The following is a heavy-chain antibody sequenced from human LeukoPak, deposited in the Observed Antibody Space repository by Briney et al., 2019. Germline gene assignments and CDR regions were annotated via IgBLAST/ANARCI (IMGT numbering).Heavy chain of an antibody. CDR3: ARHGAVTMVRGVPVWYFDL. D-gene: IGHD3-10*01. Sequence: PSQTLSLTCTVSGGSISSGSYYWSWIRQPAGKGLEWIGRIYTSGSTNYNPSLKSRVTISVDTSKNQFSLKLSSVTAADTAVYYCARHGAVTMVRGVPVWYFDLWGRGTLVTVSS. CDR1: GGSISSGSYY. J-gene: IGHJ2*01. CDR2: IYTSGST. V-gene: IGHV4-61*02.